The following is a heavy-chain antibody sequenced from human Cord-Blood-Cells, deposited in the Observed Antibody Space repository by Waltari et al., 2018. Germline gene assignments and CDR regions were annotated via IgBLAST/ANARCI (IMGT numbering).Heavy chain of an antibody. V-gene: IGHV4-39*01. D-gene: IGHD7-27*01. J-gene: IGHJ4*02. CDR2: IDYSGRT. CDR1: GGSISSSSYY. Sequence: QLQLQESGPGLVKPSETLSLTCTVSGGSISSSSYYWGWIRQPPGKGLEWIGSIDYSGRTYDHPSLKSRVTISVDTSKNQFSLKLSSVTAADTAVYYCASLTGDYWGQGTLVTVSS. CDR3: ASLTGDY.